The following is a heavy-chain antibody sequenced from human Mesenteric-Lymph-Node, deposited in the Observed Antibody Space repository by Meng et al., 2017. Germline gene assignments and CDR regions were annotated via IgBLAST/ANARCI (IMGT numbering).Heavy chain of an antibody. D-gene: IGHD5-24*01. CDR1: GGSISSSSYY. Sequence: ESLKISCTVSGGSISSSSYYWGWIRQPPGKGLEWIGSIYYSGSTYYNPSLKSRVTISVDTSKNQFSLKLSSVTAADTAVYYCARDGAEMASGWGQGTLVTVSS. J-gene: IGHJ4*02. CDR2: IYYSGST. CDR3: ARDGAEMASG. V-gene: IGHV4-39*07.